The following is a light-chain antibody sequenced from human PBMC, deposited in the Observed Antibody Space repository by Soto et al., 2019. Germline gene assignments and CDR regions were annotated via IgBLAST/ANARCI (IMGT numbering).Light chain of an antibody. V-gene: IGKV1-5*01. CDR3: QQYSTYQWT. J-gene: IGKJ1*01. Sequence: DIQMTQSPSTLSASVGYRVSITCRASQSISSWLAWYQQKPGKAPKVLIFDASSLESGVPSRLSGSGSATEFTLTISSLQPDDFATYYCQQYSTYQWTFGQGTKVDIK. CDR2: DAS. CDR1: QSISSW.